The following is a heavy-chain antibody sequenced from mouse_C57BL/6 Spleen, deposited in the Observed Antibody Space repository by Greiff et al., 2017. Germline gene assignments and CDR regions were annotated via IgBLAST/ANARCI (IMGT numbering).Heavy chain of an antibody. V-gene: IGHV1-69*01. CDR2: IDPSDSYT. CDR3: ARGDYSNYGAFDY. D-gene: IGHD2-5*01. J-gene: IGHJ2*01. CDR1: GYTFTSYW. Sequence: VQLQQSGAELVMPGASVKLSCKASGYTFTSYWMHWVKQRPGQGLEWIGEIDPSDSYTNYNQKFKGKSTLTVDKSSSTAYMQLSSLTSEDSAVYYCARGDYSNYGAFDYWGQSTTLAVSS.